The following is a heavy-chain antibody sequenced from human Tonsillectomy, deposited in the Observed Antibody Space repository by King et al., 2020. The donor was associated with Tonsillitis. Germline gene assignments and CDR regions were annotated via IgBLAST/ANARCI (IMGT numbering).Heavy chain of an antibody. V-gene: IGHV4-39*01. Sequence: LQLQESGPGLVKPSETLSLTCTVSGGSISRSSYYWGWIRQPPGKGLEWIGNIYYSGSTYYNPSLKSRVTISVDTSKNQFSLKLSSVTAADTAVYYCATSKGEYYFDYWGQGTLVTVSS. J-gene: IGHJ4*02. CDR1: GGSISRSSYY. D-gene: IGHD3-16*01. CDR2: IYYSGST. CDR3: ATSKGEYYFDY.